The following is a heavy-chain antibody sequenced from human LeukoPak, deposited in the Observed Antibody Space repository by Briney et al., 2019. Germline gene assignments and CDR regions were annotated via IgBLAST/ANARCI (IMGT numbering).Heavy chain of an antibody. Sequence: GGSLRLSCAASGFPFDDYAMHWVRQAPGKGLEWVSLISWDGGSTYYAVSVKGRFTISRDNSKNSLYLQMNSLRAEDTALYFCAKAGGAYYYESSGYYVDYFYYYMDVWGKGTTVTVSS. CDR1: GFPFDDYA. CDR2: ISWDGGST. CDR3: AKAGGAYYYESSGYYVDYFYYYMDV. D-gene: IGHD3-22*01. J-gene: IGHJ6*03. V-gene: IGHV3-43D*04.